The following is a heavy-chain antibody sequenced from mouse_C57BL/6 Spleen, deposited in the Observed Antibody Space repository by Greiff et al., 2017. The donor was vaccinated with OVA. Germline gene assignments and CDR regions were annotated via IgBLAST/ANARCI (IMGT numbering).Heavy chain of an antibody. CDR2: ISGGGGNT. V-gene: IGHV5-9*01. CDR3: ARHLNVGGFDY. J-gene: IGHJ2*01. Sequence: EVKLVESGGGLVKPGGSLKLSCAASGFTFSSYTMSWVRQTPVKRLEWVATISGGGGNTYYPDSVKGRFTISRDNAKNTLYLQMSSLRSEDTALYYCARHLNVGGFDYWGQGTTLTVSS. CDR1: GFTFSSYT.